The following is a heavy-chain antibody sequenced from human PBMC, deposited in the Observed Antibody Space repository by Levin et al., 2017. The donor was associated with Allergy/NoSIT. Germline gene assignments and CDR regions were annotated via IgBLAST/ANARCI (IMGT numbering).Heavy chain of an antibody. CDR3: ARAYGDYARWFDP. J-gene: IGHJ5*02. D-gene: IGHD4-17*01. Sequence: GGSLRLSCVGSGFAFSSYGMHWVRQAPGKGLEWVAVIWHDESNKSYADSVRGRFTVSRDNSKNTLYLQMNSLRAEDTAVYYCARAYGDYARWFDPWGQGTRVTVSS. CDR1: GFAFSSYG. V-gene: IGHV3-33*01. CDR2: IWHDESNK.